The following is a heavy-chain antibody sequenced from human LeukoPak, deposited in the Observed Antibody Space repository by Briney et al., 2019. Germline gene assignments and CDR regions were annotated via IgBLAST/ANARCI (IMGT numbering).Heavy chain of an antibody. CDR3: GRGERLGVDY. CDR1: GGSMFSYY. J-gene: IGHJ4*02. V-gene: IGHV4-59*01. Sequence: SETLSLTCTVSGGSMFSYYWNWIRQPPGKGLEWIGYIYSSGITNYSPSLRSRGTISVATSRNQFSLRLTSVTAADTAVYYCGRGERLGVDYWGQGTLVTVSS. D-gene: IGHD1-26*01. CDR2: IYSSGIT.